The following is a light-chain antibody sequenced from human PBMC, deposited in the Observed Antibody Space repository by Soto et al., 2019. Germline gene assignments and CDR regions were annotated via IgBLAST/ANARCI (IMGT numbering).Light chain of an antibody. CDR3: QQYISWPLT. V-gene: IGKV3-15*01. Sequence: EMVVTQSPATLSGTPGERATLSCRASQDVGRNLAGYQQKPGKAPSLFIYGASTRATGTPPRFSGSGSGTEFTLTISSLQSEDYAVYFCQQYISWPLTFGGGTKVEI. CDR1: QDVGRN. CDR2: GAS. J-gene: IGKJ4*01.